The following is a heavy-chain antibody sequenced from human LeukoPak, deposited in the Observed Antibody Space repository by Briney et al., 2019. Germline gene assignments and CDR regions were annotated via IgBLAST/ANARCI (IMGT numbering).Heavy chain of an antibody. CDR3: ARVKRYYFDF. D-gene: IGHD5-24*01. CDR2: IGTAGDT. Sequence: GGSLRLSCAASGFTFSSYDMHWVRQATGKRLEWVSAIGTAGDTYYPGSVKGRFTISRENAKNSLYLQMDSLRAEDTAVYCCARVKRYYFDFWGQGTLVTVSS. CDR1: GFTFSSYD. J-gene: IGHJ4*02. V-gene: IGHV3-13*01.